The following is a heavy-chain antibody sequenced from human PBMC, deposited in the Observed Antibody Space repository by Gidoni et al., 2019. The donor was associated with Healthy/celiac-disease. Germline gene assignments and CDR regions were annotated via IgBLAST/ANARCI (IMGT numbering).Heavy chain of an antibody. CDR2: IKQDGSEK. J-gene: IGHJ3*02. D-gene: IGHD3-10*02. Sequence: EVQLVESGGGLVQPGGSLSLPCASSGFTCSSYWMSWVRQAPGKGLEWVDNIKQDGSEKYYVDSVKGRFTISRDNAKNSLYLQMNSLRAEDTAVYYCARVTMYDAFDIWGQGTMVTVSS. CDR1: GFTCSSYW. CDR3: ARVTMYDAFDI. V-gene: IGHV3-7*01.